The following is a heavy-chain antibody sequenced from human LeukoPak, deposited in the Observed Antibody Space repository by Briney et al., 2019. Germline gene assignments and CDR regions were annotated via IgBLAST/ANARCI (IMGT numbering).Heavy chain of an antibody. CDR3: ARSNNDGDYLGVGSDY. J-gene: IGHJ4*02. V-gene: IGHV7-4-1*01. CDR2: INTNTGNP. D-gene: IGHD4-17*01. CDR1: GYTFTSYA. Sequence: ASVKVSCKASGYTFTSYAMNWVRQAPGQGLEWMGWINTNTGNPTYAQGFTGRFVFSLDTSVSTAYLQICSLKAEDTAVYYCARSNNDGDYLGVGSDYWGQGTLVTVSS.